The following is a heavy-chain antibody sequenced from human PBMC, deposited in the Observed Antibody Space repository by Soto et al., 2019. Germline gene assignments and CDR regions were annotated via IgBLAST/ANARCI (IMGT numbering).Heavy chain of an antibody. CDR3: ARDRGDYDFWSGTGGYFDF. CDR2: IFYSGST. J-gene: IGHJ4*02. Sequence: QVQLQESGPGLVKPSQSLSLTCSVSGGSINSGGYYWSWIRQHPGKGLEWLGSIFYSGSTYYNPSLKSRGTISVDTSKNQFALKLKSVTVADTAVYYCARDRGDYDFWSGTGGYFDFWGQGTLVTVSS. V-gene: IGHV4-31*03. D-gene: IGHD3-3*01. CDR1: GGSINSGGYY.